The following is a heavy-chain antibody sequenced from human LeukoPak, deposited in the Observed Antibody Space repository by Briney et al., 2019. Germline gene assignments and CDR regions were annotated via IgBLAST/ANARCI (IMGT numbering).Heavy chain of an antibody. D-gene: IGHD6-13*01. CDR3: ERIAAPGNRRLNF. J-gene: IGHJ4*02. CDR2: INPNGDTT. Sequence: AAVKVSCEASGYSFTTYDINSGRQAAGQGGEWMGWINPNGDTTGNAYKFQGSVTMTRNTFLSTAHMEVTSPTSGDTDVYLCERIAAPGNRRLNFWGQGTLVTVSS. V-gene: IGHV1-8*01. CDR1: GYSFTTYD.